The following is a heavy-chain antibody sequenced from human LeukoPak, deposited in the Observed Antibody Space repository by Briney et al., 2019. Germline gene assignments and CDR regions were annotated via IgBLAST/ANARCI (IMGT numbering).Heavy chain of an antibody. D-gene: IGHD3-22*01. CDR1: GYTFTSYH. J-gene: IGHJ4*02. V-gene: IGHV1-46*01. CDR2: INPSGGST. CDR3: ARTFHYYDSSGYMYYFEY. Sequence: ASVKVSCKSSGYTFTSYHMHWVRQPPGQGLDLMGIINPSGGSTIYAQKFQGRVTMTRDTSTSTAYMELRSLRSDDTAVYYCARTFHYYDSSGYMYYFEYWGQGTLVTVSS.